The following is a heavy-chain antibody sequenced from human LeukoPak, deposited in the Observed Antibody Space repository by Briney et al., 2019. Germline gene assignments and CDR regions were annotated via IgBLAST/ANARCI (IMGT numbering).Heavy chain of an antibody. V-gene: IGHV3-21*01. CDR1: GFTFSSYS. J-gene: IGHJ6*02. D-gene: IGHD4-17*01. CDR2: VSSSSSYI. Sequence: GGSLRLSCAASGFTFSSYSMNWVRQAPGKGLEWVSSVSSSSSYIYYADSVKGRFTISRDNAKNSLYLQMNSLRAEDTAVYYCAKDRGAATVTDYYYYGMDVWGQGTTVTVSS. CDR3: AKDRGAATVTDYYYYGMDV.